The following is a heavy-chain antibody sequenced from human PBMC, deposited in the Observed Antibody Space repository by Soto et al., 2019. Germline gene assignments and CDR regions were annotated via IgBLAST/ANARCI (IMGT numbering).Heavy chain of an antibody. Sequence: SETLSFTSHVSGDSFSGFYWSWIRQAPGKGLEWIGEINPIRGTNYHPSLKNRVPISLDKSKNQFFLKLTSVTAADTAVYYCARGRSRYSDTFHTWFDPWGQGALVTV. CDR2: INPIRGT. J-gene: IGHJ5*02. CDR1: GDSFSGFY. CDR3: ARGRSRYSDTFHTWFDP. D-gene: IGHD5-18*01. V-gene: IGHV4-34*01.